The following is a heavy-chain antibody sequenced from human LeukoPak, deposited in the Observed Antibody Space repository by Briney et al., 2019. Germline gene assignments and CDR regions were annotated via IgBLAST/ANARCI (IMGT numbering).Heavy chain of an antibody. CDR1: GVSIIGGDYY. J-gene: IGHJ4*02. CDR3: ASGKYCSSTSCYPRGGTYFDY. CDR2: IYTTGST. Sequence: SETLSLTCTVSGVSIIGGDYYWSWIRQPARKGLEWIGRIYTTGSTNYNPSLQSRVTVSMDTSKNQFSLKLSSVTAADTAVYYCASGKYCSSTSCYPRGGTYFDYWGQGTLVTVSS. D-gene: IGHD2-2*01. V-gene: IGHV4-61*02.